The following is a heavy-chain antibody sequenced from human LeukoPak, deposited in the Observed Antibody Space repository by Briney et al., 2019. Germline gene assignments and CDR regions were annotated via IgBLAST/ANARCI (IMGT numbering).Heavy chain of an antibody. CDR1: GFTFSSYW. D-gene: IGHD3-3*01. CDR2: INEDGSER. V-gene: IGHV3-7*01. CDR3: ARDRPITVSGVVILP. J-gene: IGHJ5*02. Sequence: PGGSLRLSCAASGFTFSSYWMTWVRQAPGKGLEWVANINEDGSERNYVDSVKGRFTISRDNAKKSVYLQMTSLRGDDTAVYHCARDRPITVSGVVILPWGQGTLVTVSS.